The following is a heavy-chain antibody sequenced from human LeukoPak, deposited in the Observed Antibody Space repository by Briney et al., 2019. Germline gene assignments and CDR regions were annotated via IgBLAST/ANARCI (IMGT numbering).Heavy chain of an antibody. CDR3: ARDLSGSYSTP. Sequence: PSETLSLTCTVSGGSISSSSYYWGWIRQPPGKGLEWIGSIYYSGSTYYNPSLKSRVTISVDTSKNQFSLKLSSVTAADTAVYYCARDLSGSYSTPWGQGTLVTVSS. J-gene: IGHJ5*02. CDR1: GGSISSSSYY. CDR2: IYYSGST. V-gene: IGHV4-39*07. D-gene: IGHD1-26*01.